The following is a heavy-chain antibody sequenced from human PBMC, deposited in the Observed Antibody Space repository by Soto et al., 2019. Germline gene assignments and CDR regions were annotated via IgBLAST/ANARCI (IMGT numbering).Heavy chain of an antibody. CDR3: ARERHSGYFYFDY. Sequence: SETLSLTCTVSGGSISSYYWSWIRQPPGKGLEWIGYIYYSGSTNYNPSLKSRVTISVDTSKNQFSLKLSSVTAADTAVYYCARERHSGYFYFDYWGQGTLVTVSS. D-gene: IGHD5-12*01. CDR1: GGSISSYY. CDR2: IYYSGST. V-gene: IGHV4-59*01. J-gene: IGHJ4*02.